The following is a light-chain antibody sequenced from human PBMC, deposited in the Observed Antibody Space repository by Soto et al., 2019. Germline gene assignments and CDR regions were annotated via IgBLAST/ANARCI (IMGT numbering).Light chain of an antibody. CDR3: RTWRTGTSGVV. Sequence: QSVLTQSPSASASLGASVKLTCTLSSGHSSYAIAWHQQQPEKGPRYLMKLNSDGSHSKGDGIPDRFSGSSSGAERYLTISSLQSEDEADYYCRTWRTGTSGVVFGGGTKLTVL. J-gene: IGLJ2*01. V-gene: IGLV4-69*01. CDR1: SGHSSYA. CDR2: LNSDGSH.